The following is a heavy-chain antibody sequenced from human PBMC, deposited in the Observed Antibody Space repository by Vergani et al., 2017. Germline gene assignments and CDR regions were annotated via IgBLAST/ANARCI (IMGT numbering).Heavy chain of an antibody. CDR2: ISAYNGNT. D-gene: IGHD3-3*01. Sequence: QVQLVQSGAEVKKPGASVKVSCKASGYTFTSYGISWVRRAPGQGLEWMGWISAYNGNTNYAQKLQGRVTMTTDTSTSTAYMELRSLRSDDTAVYYCARVRITIFGVVPNPYYFDYWGQGTLVTVSS. CDR3: ARVRITIFGVVPNPYYFDY. J-gene: IGHJ4*02. CDR1: GYTFTSYG. V-gene: IGHV1-18*01.